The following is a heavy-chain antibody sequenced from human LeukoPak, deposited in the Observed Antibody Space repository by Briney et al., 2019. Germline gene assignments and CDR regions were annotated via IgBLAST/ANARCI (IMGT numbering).Heavy chain of an antibody. J-gene: IGHJ6*03. D-gene: IGHD2-2*01. V-gene: IGHV1-8*03. CDR1: GYTFTSYD. CDR3: ARSKVVPAAIWYSSNYYYYMDV. Sequence: ASVKVSCKASGYTFTSYDINWVRQATGQGLEWMGWMNPNRGNTGYAQKFQGRVTITRNTSISTAYMELSSLRSEDTAVYYCARSKVVPAAIWYSSNYYYYMDVWGKGTTVTVSS. CDR2: MNPNRGNT.